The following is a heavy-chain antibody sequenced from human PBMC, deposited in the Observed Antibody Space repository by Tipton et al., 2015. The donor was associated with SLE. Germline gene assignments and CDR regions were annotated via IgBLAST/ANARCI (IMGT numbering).Heavy chain of an antibody. D-gene: IGHD1-26*01. V-gene: IGHV4-39*07. CDR1: GGSISSTDYY. CDR2: VYYTGDT. CDR3: ARDIGGLSDY. J-gene: IGHJ4*02. Sequence: TLSLTCTVSGGSISSTDYYWDWIRQAPGKGLEWIGSVYYTGDTFYNPSLKSRVTMSVDTSKNQFSLELTSVTAADTAVYYCARDIGGLSDYWDQGVLVTVSS.